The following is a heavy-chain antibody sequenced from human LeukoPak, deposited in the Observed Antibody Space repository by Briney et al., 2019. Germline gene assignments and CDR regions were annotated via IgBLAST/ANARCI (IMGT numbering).Heavy chain of an antibody. CDR1: GFIFNDYA. D-gene: IGHD6-19*01. CDR3: ARDWGRGTSGTGWYNWFDP. Sequence: GGSLRLSCAASGFIFNDYAFHWVRQAPGKGLEWVALIRHDGSNDYYVDSVKGRFTTSRDNSQSTDYLQMNSLRLEDTAIYYCARDWGRGTSGTGWYNWFDPWGQGTLVTVSS. J-gene: IGHJ5*02. CDR2: IRHDGSND. V-gene: IGHV3-30*02.